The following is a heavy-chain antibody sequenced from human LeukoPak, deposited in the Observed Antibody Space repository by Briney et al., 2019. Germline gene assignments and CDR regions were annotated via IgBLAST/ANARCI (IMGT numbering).Heavy chain of an antibody. Sequence: PGGSLRLSCEASGFSFDDYAMIWVRQAPGKGLERVCGINWKGSDTGYADSVKGRFTISRDNGKTSLFLEMHNLRAEDTALYFCARKTTTAYYYYMDIWGKGTTVIVSS. J-gene: IGHJ6*03. CDR2: INWKGSDT. D-gene: IGHD1-1*01. CDR1: GFSFDDYA. V-gene: IGHV3-20*04. CDR3: ARKTTTAYYYYMDI.